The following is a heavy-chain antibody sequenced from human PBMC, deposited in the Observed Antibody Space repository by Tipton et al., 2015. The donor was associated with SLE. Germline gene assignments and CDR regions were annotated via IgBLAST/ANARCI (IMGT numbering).Heavy chain of an antibody. CDR3: ARQAIAAAGFDY. V-gene: IGHV4-34*01. CDR2: INHSGFT. CDR1: GGSFSGYY. Sequence: TLSLTCAVYGGSFSGYYWTWIRQPPGKGLECIGEINHSGFTNYNPSLKSRVTISVDTSKNQFSLKLTSVTAADTAVYYCARQAIAAAGFDYWGQGTLVTVSS. J-gene: IGHJ4*02. D-gene: IGHD6-13*01.